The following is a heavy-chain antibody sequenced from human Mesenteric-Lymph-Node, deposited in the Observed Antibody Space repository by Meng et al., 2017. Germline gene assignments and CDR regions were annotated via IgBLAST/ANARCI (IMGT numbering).Heavy chain of an antibody. Sequence: EVQLVESGGGLVKPWGSLRLSCPASGFTFSSYTMNWVRRAPGKGLEWVSSISSSSNYIYSADSVKGRFTISRDNAKNSLYLQMNSLRAEDTAVYYCARDTPGLLFDYWGQGTLVTVSS. CDR1: GFTFSSYT. CDR3: ARDTPGLLFDY. CDR2: ISSSSNYI. D-gene: IGHD5-18*01. J-gene: IGHJ4*02. V-gene: IGHV3-21*01.